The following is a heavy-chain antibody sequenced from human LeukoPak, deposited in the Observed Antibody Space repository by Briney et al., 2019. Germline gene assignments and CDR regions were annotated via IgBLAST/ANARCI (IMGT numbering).Heavy chain of an antibody. D-gene: IGHD5-24*01. Sequence: SETLSLTCAVYGGSFSAYHPPRPPPPPPPAPHWIGQINHSGGTNYNPSLKSRVTMSVDTSRNQFSLKLNSVTAADAAMYYCVRADGRDGYRGLVDYWGQGTLVTVSS. CDR2: INHSGGT. J-gene: IGHJ4*02. CDR1: GGSFSAYH. V-gene: IGHV4-34*01. CDR3: VRADGRDGYRGLVDY.